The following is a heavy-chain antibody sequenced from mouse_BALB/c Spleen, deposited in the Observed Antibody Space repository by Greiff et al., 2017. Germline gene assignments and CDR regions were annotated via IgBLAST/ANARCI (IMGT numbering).Heavy chain of an antibody. D-gene: IGHD3-3*01. Sequence: EVNLVESGGGLVKPGGSLKLSCAASGFTFSSYAMSWVRQTPEKRLEWVASISSGGSTYYPDSVKGRFTISRDNARNILYLQMSSLRSEDTAMYYCAREGGPGYFDVWGAGTTVTVSS. CDR3: AREGGPGYFDV. V-gene: IGHV5-6-5*01. CDR1: GFTFSSYA. CDR2: ISSGGST. J-gene: IGHJ1*01.